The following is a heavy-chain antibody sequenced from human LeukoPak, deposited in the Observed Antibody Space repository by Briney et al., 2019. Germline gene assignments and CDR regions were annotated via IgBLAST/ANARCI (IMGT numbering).Heavy chain of an antibody. V-gene: IGHV3-48*03. Sequence: PGGSLRLSCAASGFTFSSYAMNWVRQAPGKGLEWVSYISSSGSTIYYADSVKGRFTISRDNAKNSVYLQMNSLRAEDTAVYYCARDGGATGYDRLHNWGQGTLVTVSS. CDR1: GFTFSSYA. CDR3: ARDGGATGYDRLHN. J-gene: IGHJ4*02. CDR2: ISSSGSTI. D-gene: IGHD5-12*01.